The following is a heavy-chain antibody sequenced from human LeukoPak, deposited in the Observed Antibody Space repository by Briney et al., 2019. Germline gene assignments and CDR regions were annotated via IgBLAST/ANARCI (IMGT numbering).Heavy chain of an antibody. CDR2: IYPGDSTT. CDR3: ARLPGYYYAMDV. J-gene: IGHJ6*04. Sequence: GESLKISCKGSGYSFAPNWIGWVRQMPGKGLEWMGIIYPGDSTTSYSPSFQGQVTMSADKSINTAYLQWSSLKASDTAMYYCARLPGYYYAMDVWGKGTTVTVSS. CDR1: GYSFAPNW. V-gene: IGHV5-51*01.